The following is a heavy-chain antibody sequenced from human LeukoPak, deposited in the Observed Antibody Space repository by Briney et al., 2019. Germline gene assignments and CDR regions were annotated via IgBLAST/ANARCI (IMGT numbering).Heavy chain of an antibody. Sequence: AGGSLRLSCAASGFTASSNYMSWVRQAPGKGLEWVSVIYSGGSTYYADSVKGRFTISRDNSKNTLYLQMNSLRAEDTAVYYCARLARDGYPGYYYYYMDVWGKGTTVTISS. CDR1: GFTASSNY. CDR2: IYSGGST. V-gene: IGHV3-53*01. J-gene: IGHJ6*03. D-gene: IGHD5-24*01. CDR3: ARLARDGYPGYYYYYMDV.